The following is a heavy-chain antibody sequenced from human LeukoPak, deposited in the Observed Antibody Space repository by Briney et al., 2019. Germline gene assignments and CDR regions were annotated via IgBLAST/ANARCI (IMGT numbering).Heavy chain of an antibody. D-gene: IGHD2-21*01. CDR3: ARDQTDGLDY. CDR1: DDSITMYY. V-gene: IGHV4-59*01. CDR2: VDHTGST. Sequence: SETLSLTCSVSDDSITMYYWTWIRQPPGKGLEWIGYVDHTGSTNFNPSLNGRVSISRDTSKNQFSLKLSSVTAADAAVYYCARDQTDGLDYWGQGTLVTVSS. J-gene: IGHJ4*02.